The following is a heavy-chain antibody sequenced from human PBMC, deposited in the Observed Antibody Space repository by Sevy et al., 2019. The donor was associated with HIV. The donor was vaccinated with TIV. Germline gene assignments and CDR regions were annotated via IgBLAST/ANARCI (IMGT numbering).Heavy chain of an antibody. J-gene: IGHJ4*02. D-gene: IGHD7-27*01. V-gene: IGHV4-38-2*01. CDR1: GYSISSGYW. CDR2: IHYTGTT. CDR3: ASHDWGREDY. Sequence: SETLSLTCVVSGYSISSGYWWDWFRRPPGKGLEWIGAIHYTGTTQYTPSLNRRVTVSADTSKNQFSLRLSSMTAADTAVYYCASHDWGREDYWGQGTRVTVSS.